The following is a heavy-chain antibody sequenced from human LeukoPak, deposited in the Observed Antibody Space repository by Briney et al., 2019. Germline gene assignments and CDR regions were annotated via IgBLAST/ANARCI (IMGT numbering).Heavy chain of an antibody. CDR1: GGSINFYY. CDR2: IYSTGST. V-gene: IGHV4-4*07. Sequence: PWETLSLTCTVSGGSINFYYWSWIRQPAGKGLEWIGRIYSTGSTNYSPSLKSRVTMSVDKSKNQFSLNLSSVTAADTAVYYCARGIADPYSFDSWGQGTLVTVSS. J-gene: IGHJ4*02. D-gene: IGHD6-13*01. CDR3: ARGIADPYSFDS.